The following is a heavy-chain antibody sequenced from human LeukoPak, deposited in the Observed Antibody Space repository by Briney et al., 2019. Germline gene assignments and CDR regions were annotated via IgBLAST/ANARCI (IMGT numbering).Heavy chain of an antibody. CDR1: GYTLTELS. Sequence: GALVKVSCKVSGYTLTELSMHWVRQAPGIGLEWMGGFDPEDGETIYAQKFQGRVTMTEDTSTDTAYMELSSLRSEDTAVYYCATGVLSPLDEYYFDYWGQGTLVTVSS. V-gene: IGHV1-24*01. D-gene: IGHD2-8*02. CDR3: ATGVLSPLDEYYFDY. CDR2: FDPEDGET. J-gene: IGHJ4*02.